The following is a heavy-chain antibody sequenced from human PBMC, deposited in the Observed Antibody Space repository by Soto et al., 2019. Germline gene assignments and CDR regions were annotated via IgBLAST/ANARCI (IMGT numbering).Heavy chain of an antibody. Sequence: SETLSLTCTVSGGSISSYYWSWIRQPPGKGLEWIGYIYYSGSTNYNPSLKSRVTISVDTSKNQFSLKLSSVTAADTAVYYCAGGTGNGYYFDYWGQGTLVTVS. D-gene: IGHD2-8*01. J-gene: IGHJ4*02. CDR2: IYYSGST. V-gene: IGHV4-59*01. CDR3: AGGTGNGYYFDY. CDR1: GGSISSYY.